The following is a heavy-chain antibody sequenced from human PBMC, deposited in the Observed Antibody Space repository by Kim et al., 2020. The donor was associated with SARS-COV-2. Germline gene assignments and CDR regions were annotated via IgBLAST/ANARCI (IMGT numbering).Heavy chain of an antibody. J-gene: IGHJ3*02. D-gene: IGHD3-10*01. V-gene: IGHV3-30*18. CDR3: ANSGDYYGSGSNPYDAFDI. CDR2: ISYDGSNK. CDR1: GFTFSSYG. Sequence: GGSLRLSCAASGFTFSSYGMHWVRQAPGKGLEWVAVISYDGSNKYYADSVKGRFTISRDNSKNTLYLQMNSLRAEDTAVYYCANSGDYYGSGSNPYDAFDIWGQGTMVTVSS.